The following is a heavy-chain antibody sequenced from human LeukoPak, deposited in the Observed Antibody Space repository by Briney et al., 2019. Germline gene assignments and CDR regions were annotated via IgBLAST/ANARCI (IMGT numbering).Heavy chain of an antibody. V-gene: IGHV3-21*01. J-gene: IGHJ4*02. D-gene: IGHD2-15*01. Sequence: GGSLRLSCAASGFSFSSYSMNWVRQAPGKGLEWVSSISSSSSYIYYADSVKGRFTISRDNAKNSLYLQMNSLRAEDTAVYYRARAQDIVVVVAEIDYWGQGTLVTVSS. CDR2: ISSSSSYI. CDR1: GFSFSSYS. CDR3: ARAQDIVVVVAEIDY.